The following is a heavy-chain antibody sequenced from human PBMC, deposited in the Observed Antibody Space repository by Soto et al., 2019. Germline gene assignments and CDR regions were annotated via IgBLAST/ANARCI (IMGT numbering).Heavy chain of an antibody. Sequence: EVQLVESGGGLVQPGGSLRLSCAASGFTFSDHYMDWVRQAPGKGLEWVGRIRNKANSYTTQYAASVKGRFTISRDDPXNSLYLQMNSLKTEDTAVYYCARGSYGAYVGWFDPWGQGTLVTVSS. CDR2: IRNKANSYTT. J-gene: IGHJ5*02. D-gene: IGHD5-12*01. CDR1: GFTFSDHY. V-gene: IGHV3-72*01. CDR3: ARGSYGAYVGWFDP.